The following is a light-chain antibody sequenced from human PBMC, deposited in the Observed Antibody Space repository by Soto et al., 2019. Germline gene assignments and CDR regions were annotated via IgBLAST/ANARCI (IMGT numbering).Light chain of an antibody. CDR3: AAWDDSLNGPV. CDR2: SDN. Sequence: QAVVTQPPSVSGTPGQRVTISCSGSSANIGSTSVSWYQQLPGVAPKLLIDSDNQRPSGVPDRFSGSKSGTSASLAISGLQADDDADYYCAAWDDSLNGPVFGGGTKVTVL. J-gene: IGLJ2*01. CDR1: SANIGSTS. V-gene: IGLV1-44*01.